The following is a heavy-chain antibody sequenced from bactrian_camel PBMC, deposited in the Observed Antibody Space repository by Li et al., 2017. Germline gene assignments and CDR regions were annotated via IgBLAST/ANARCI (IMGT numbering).Heavy chain of an antibody. J-gene: IGHJ4*01. Sequence: QVQLVESGGGSVKAGGSLRLSCEPSGYGSSLACMAWFRQAPGKEREGVAIIDTDGSTFYADSVKGRFIISQDAAKNTLYLQMNSLKPEDTAMYVCAARFGPCAVSYVAFTYWGQGTQVTVS. CDR1: GYGSSLAC. D-gene: IGHD1*01. CDR3: AARFGPCAVSYVAFTY. CDR2: IDTDGST. V-gene: IGHV3S1*01.